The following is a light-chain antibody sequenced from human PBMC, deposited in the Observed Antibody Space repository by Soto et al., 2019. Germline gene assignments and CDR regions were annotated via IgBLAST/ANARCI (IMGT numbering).Light chain of an antibody. CDR2: DAS. V-gene: IGKV3-15*01. CDR3: QQYNDWPIT. Sequence: IVMTRSPATLSVSPGERATLSCRASQSISSKLAWYQQKPGQAPRLLIYDASTRATGIPARFSGSGSGTEFTLTITSLQSEDFALYYCQQYNDWPITFGQGTRLEI. J-gene: IGKJ5*01. CDR1: QSISSK.